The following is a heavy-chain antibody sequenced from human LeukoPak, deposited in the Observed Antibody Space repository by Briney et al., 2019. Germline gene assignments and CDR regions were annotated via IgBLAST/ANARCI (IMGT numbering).Heavy chain of an antibody. Sequence: PSETLSLTCTVSGGSISSYYWSWIRQPAGKGLEWIGRIYTSGSTNYNPSLKSRVTMSVDTSKNQFSLKLSSVTAADTAVYYCARDVLSSGYYQEGDAFDIWGQGTMVTVSS. CDR1: GGSISSYY. J-gene: IGHJ3*02. V-gene: IGHV4-4*07. CDR2: IYTSGST. CDR3: ARDVLSSGYYQEGDAFDI. D-gene: IGHD3-22*01.